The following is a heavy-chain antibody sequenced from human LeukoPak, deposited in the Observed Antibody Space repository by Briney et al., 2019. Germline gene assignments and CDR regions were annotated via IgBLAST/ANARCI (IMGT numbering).Heavy chain of an antibody. D-gene: IGHD3-22*01. J-gene: IGHJ3*02. CDR1: GYTFTGYY. Sequence: ASVKVSCKASGYTFTGYYMHWVRQAPGQGLEWMGWINPNSGGTNYAQKCQGRVTMTRDTSISTAYMELSRLRSDDTAVYYCARQAGYYYDSPDAFDIWGQGTMVTVSS. CDR3: ARQAGYYYDSPDAFDI. V-gene: IGHV1-2*02. CDR2: INPNSGGT.